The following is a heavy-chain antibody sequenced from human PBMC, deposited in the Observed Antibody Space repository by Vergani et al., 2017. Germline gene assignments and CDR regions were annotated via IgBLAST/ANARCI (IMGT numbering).Heavy chain of an antibody. CDR1: GAYVGSGGYY. Sequence: QVRLQESGPGLVKASQTLSLTCSVSGAYVGSGGYYWSWVRQRPGMGLDWIGYIYYSGTTYYNPSLESRLTISLDTSENRLSLKLTSVTAADAAVYYCARKKDYYMDVWGKGATVTVS. CDR3: ARKKDYYMDV. CDR2: IYYSGTT. J-gene: IGHJ6*03. V-gene: IGHV4-31*03.